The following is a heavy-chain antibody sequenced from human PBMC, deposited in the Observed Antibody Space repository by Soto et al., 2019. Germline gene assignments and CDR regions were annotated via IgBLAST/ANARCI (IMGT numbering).Heavy chain of an antibody. CDR1: GGSFSGYD. CDR3: ARGPIYYYGSGSYYNN. Sequence: PSETLSLSCAVYGGSFSGYDWSWIRQPPGKGLEWIGEINHSGSTNYNPSLKSRVTISVDTSKNQFSLKLSSVTAADTAVYYCARGPIYYYGSGSYYNNWGQGTLVTVSS. CDR2: INHSGST. D-gene: IGHD3-10*01. V-gene: IGHV4-34*01. J-gene: IGHJ4*02.